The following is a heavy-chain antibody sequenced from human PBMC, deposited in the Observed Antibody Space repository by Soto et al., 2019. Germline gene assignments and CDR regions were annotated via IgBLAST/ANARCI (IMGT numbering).Heavy chain of an antibody. CDR3: ARGGMDSCNWPIDY. CDR2: ISSYNGNT. Sequence: QVPLVQSGAEVKKPGASVKVSCKASGYTFARSGITWVRQAPGQGLEWMGWISSYNGNTDYAQMLQGRVTMTPDTSTSTAYMELRSVRSDDTAVYYCARGGMDSCNWPIDYWGQGTLVIVSS. CDR1: GYTFARSG. J-gene: IGHJ4*02. V-gene: IGHV1-18*01. D-gene: IGHD6-13*01.